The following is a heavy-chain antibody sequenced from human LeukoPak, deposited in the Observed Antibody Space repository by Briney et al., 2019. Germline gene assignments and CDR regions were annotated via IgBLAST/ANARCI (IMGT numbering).Heavy chain of an antibody. CDR3: ARVMYYYDSSGPIGAFDI. D-gene: IGHD3-22*01. CDR2: IYPGDSDT. Sequence: GESLKISCKGSAYSFTSYWIGWVRQMPGKGLEWMGIIYPGDSDTRYSPSFQGQVTISAEQSIGTAYLQWRSLKASDTAMYYCARVMYYYDSSGPIGAFDIWGQGTMVTVSS. V-gene: IGHV5-51*01. J-gene: IGHJ3*02. CDR1: AYSFTSYW.